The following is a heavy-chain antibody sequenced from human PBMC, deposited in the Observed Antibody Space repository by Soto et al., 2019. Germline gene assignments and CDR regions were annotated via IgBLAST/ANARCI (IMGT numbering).Heavy chain of an antibody. CDR1: GDSVSSNSAA. D-gene: IGHD5-18*01. J-gene: IGHJ3*02. CDR3: ARAPLHRELWLRFWAFDI. Sequence: SQTLSLTCAISGDSVSSNSAAWNWIRQSPSRGLEWLGRTYYRSKWYNDYAVSVKSRITINPDTSKNQFSLQLNSVTPEDTAVYYCARAPLHRELWLRFWAFDIWGQGTMVTVSS. V-gene: IGHV6-1*01. CDR2: TYYRSKWYN.